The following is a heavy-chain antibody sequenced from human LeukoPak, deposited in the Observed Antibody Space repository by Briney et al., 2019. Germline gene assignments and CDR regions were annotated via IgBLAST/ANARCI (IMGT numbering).Heavy chain of an antibody. J-gene: IGHJ4*02. D-gene: IGHD3-10*01. CDR2: INPSGGST. CDR3: ARDRFTMVRGIIPGY. CDR1: GYTXTRYY. Sequence: ASVRVSCKASGYTXTRYYIHRVRQAPGQGLEWMEIINPSGGSTSSAQKFQGRVTMTRDTSTSTVYMELSSLRSEDTAVYYCARDRFTMVRGIIPGYWGQGTLVTVSS. V-gene: IGHV1-46*01.